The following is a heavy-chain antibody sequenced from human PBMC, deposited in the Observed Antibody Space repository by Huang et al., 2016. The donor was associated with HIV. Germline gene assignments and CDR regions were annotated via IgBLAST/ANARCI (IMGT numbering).Heavy chain of an antibody. V-gene: IGHV4-39*01. CDR1: GGAISSTSYY. D-gene: IGHD3-3*01. CDR2: IHYSGST. Sequence: QVQLQESGPGLVKPSETLSLTCTVSGGAISSTSYYWGWIRQPPGKGLEWIGSIHYSGSTLYNASLKSRVIISVDTSKNQFSLKLSSVTAADTAVYYCARHSDDFWSGSSYFDDWGQGTLVTVSS. J-gene: IGHJ4*02. CDR3: ARHSDDFWSGSSYFDD.